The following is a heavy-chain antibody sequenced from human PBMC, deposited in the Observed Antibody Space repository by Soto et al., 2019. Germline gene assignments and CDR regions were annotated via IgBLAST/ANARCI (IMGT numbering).Heavy chain of an antibody. CDR1: GFTFSSYA. V-gene: IGHV3-64*01. D-gene: IGHD5-18*01. J-gene: IGHJ4*02. Sequence: EVQLVESGGGLVQPGGSLRLSCAASGFTFSSYAMHWVRQAPGKGLEYVSAISSNGGSTYYANSVKGRFTISRDNSKNTLYLQMGSLRAEDMAVYYCARTPIQLWLQGYFDYWGQGTLVTVSS. CDR2: ISSNGGST. CDR3: ARTPIQLWLQGYFDY.